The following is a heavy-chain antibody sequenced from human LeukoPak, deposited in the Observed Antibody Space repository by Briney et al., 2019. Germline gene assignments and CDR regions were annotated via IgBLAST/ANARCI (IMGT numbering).Heavy chain of an antibody. CDR3: AREVATFYPAYYYYYGMDV. J-gene: IGHJ6*02. CDR1: GDSVSSNSVT. V-gene: IGHV6-1*01. CDR2: TYYRSTWYN. D-gene: IGHD5-12*01. Sequence: SQTLSLTCAISGDSVSSNSVTWNWIRQSPSRGLEWLGRTYYRSTWYNDYAVSVRGRITVNPDTSKNQFSLQLNSVTPEDTAVYYCAREVATFYPAYYYYYGMDVWGQGTTVTVSS.